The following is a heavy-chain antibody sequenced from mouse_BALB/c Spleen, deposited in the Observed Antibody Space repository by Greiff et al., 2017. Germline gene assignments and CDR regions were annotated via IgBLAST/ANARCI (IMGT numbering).Heavy chain of an antibody. CDR1: GFTFSSYA. D-gene: IGHD2-2*01. Sequence: EVQLVESGGGLVKPGGSLKLSCAASGFTFSSYAMSWVRQTPEKRLEWVATISSGGSYTYYPDSVKGRFTISRDNAKNTLYLQMSSLRSEDTAMYYCARRLPFDYWGQGTTLTVSS. V-gene: IGHV5-9-3*01. CDR2: ISSGGSYT. CDR3: ARRLPFDY. J-gene: IGHJ2*01.